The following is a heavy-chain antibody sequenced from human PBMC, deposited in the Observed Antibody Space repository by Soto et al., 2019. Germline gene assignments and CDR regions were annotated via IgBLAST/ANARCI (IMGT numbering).Heavy chain of an antibody. CDR2: ISGSGGST. Sequence: GGSLRLSCAASGFTFSSYAMSWVRQAPGKGLEWVSAISGSGGSTYYADSVKGRFTISRDNSKNTLYLQMNSLRAEDTAVYYCANAPRSYKWWDEAYNDYWGQGTLVTVSS. CDR3: ANAPRSYKWWDEAYNDY. D-gene: IGHD2-8*01. V-gene: IGHV3-23*01. CDR1: GFTFSSYA. J-gene: IGHJ4*02.